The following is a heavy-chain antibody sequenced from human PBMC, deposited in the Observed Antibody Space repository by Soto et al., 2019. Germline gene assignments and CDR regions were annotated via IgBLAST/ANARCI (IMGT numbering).Heavy chain of an antibody. J-gene: IGHJ6*03. V-gene: IGHV4-59*01. CDR3: ARDSGYSSSWYGYYYYMDV. Sequence: SETLSLTCTVSGGSISSYYWSWIRQPPGKGLEWIGYIYYSGSTNYNPSLKSRVTISVDTSKNQFSLKLSSVTAADTAVYYCARDSGYSSSWYGYYYYMDVWGKGTTVTVSS. D-gene: IGHD6-13*01. CDR2: IYYSGST. CDR1: GGSISSYY.